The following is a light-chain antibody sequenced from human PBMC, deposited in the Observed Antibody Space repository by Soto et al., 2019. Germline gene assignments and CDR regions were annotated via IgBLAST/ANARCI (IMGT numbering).Light chain of an antibody. CDR1: SSDVGSYNL. J-gene: IGLJ1*01. CDR2: EVS. V-gene: IGLV2-23*02. CDR3: CSYAGSSTFYV. Sequence: QSALAQPASVSGSPGQSITISCTGTSSDVGSYNLISWYQQYPGKAPKLMIYEVSKRPSGVSNRFSGSKSGNTASLTISGLQAEDEADYSCCSYAGSSTFYVFGTGTKVTVL.